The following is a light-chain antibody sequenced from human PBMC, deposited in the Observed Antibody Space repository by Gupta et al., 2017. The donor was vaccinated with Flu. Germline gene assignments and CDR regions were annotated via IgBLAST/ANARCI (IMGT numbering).Light chain of an antibody. CDR2: ENN. J-gene: IGLJ2*01. V-gene: IGLV1-47*01. CDR3: ATWDDSLSGPVV. Sequence: QSVLTQPPSASGTPGQRVTISCSGSTSNIGSNNVYWYQQLPVTAPKLLIHENNRRPSGVPDLFSGSKSGTSASLAISGLRSEDEALYYCATWDDSLSGPVVFGGGTKLTVL. CDR1: TSNIGSNN.